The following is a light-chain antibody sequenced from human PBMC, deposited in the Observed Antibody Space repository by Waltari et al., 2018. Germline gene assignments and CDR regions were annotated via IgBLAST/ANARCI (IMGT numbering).Light chain of an antibody. CDR1: SLRSYY. CDR3: YSRDTSGKHRV. J-gene: IGLJ3*02. V-gene: IGLV3-19*01. CDR2: GKN. Sequence: SSELTQYPAVSVALGQPVRITCQGDSLRSYYATWYQQKPGQAPLLVIYGKNNRPSGIPDRFSGSSSGNTASLTITGAQAEDEADYYCYSRDTSGKHRVFGGGTKVTVV.